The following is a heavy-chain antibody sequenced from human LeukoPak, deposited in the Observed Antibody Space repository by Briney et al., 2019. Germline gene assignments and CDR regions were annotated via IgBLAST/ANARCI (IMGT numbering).Heavy chain of an antibody. CDR2: LYNGGNT. V-gene: IGHV3-53*01. CDR1: GFTVSSNY. D-gene: IGHD3-10*01. J-gene: IGHJ4*02. CDR3: ARYDGGSGPFDY. Sequence: PGGSLRLSCAVSGFTVSSNYMSWVRQAPGKGLEWVSVLYNGGNTYYADSVKGRFTVSRDNSKNTLYLQMNSLRAEDTAVYYCARYDGGSGPFDYWGQGTLVTVS.